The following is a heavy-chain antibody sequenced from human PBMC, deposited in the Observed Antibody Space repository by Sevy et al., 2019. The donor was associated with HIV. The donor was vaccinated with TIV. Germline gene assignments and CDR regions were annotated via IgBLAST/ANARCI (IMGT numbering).Heavy chain of an antibody. CDR2: ISSSSRHI. V-gene: IGHV3-21*01. CDR3: ARDLKVIYNHDSRGYFLFDS. D-gene: IGHD3-22*01. CDR1: GFTLSSYS. J-gene: IGHJ4*02. Sequence: GGSLRLSCAASGFTLSSYSMNWVRQAPGKGLEWVASISSSSRHIDYAESVKGRFTISRDNAKNSLHLQMNSLRAEDTALYYCARDLKVIYNHDSRGYFLFDSWGQGTLVTVSS.